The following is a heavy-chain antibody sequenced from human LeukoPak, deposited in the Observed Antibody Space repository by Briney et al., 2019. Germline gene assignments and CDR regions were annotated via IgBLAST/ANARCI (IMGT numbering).Heavy chain of an antibody. D-gene: IGHD4-17*01. CDR1: GFTFSSYA. CDR2: ISGSGGST. V-gene: IGHV3-23*01. CDR3: ARDDSPTGSLFDS. J-gene: IGHJ4*02. Sequence: PGGSLRLSCAASGFTFSSYAMSWVRQAPGKGLEWVSAISGSGGSTYYADSVKGRFTISRDNAKNSLCLQMNSLRAEDTAVYYCARDDSPTGSLFDSWGQGTLVTVSS.